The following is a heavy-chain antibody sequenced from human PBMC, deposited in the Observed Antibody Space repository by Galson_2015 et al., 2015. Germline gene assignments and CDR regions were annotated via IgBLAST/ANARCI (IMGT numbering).Heavy chain of an antibody. Sequence: SLRLSCAASGFTFSSYTMNWVRQAPGKGLEWVSSITGSGDDIHHADSVKGRLSISRDNAKNSLYLQMNSLRGEDTAIYYCARDGPAGWGSYFDYWGQGTLVTVSS. J-gene: IGHJ4*02. CDR3: ARDGPAGWGSYFDY. CDR1: GFTFSSYT. V-gene: IGHV3-21*01. CDR2: ITGSGDDI. D-gene: IGHD7-27*01.